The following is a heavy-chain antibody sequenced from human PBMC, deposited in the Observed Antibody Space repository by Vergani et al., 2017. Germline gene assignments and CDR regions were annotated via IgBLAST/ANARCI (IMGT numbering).Heavy chain of an antibody. V-gene: IGHV3-21*01. CDR1: GFTFSSYT. Sequence: VQLVESGGGLVKPGGSLRLSCAASGFTFSSYTMNWVRQAPGKGLEWVSSISGTSTYIYYADSLKGRFTIARDNAKNSLYLQLNSLRAEDTAVYYCARLWFGEKTFDYWGQGTLVTVSS. CDR2: ISGTSTYI. J-gene: IGHJ4*02. D-gene: IGHD3-10*01. CDR3: ARLWFGEKTFDY.